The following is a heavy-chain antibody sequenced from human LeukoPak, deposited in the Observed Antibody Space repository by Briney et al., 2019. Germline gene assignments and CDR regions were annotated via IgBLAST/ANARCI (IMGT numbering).Heavy chain of an antibody. CDR3: AREPAGVPEYYFDY. CDR1: GGSITGYH. V-gene: IGHV4-4*07. CDR2: LHTSGSGSA. Sequence: SPSETLSLTCTVSGGSITGYHWSWIRQSAGKGLEWIGRLHTSGSGSATFNPSLQSRVTVSIDESKNQFSLNLISVTAADTAVYYCAREPAGVPEYYFDYWGQGTLVTVSS. J-gene: IGHJ4*02.